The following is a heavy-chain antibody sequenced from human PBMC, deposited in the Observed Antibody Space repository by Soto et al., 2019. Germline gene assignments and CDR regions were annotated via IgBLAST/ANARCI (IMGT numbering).Heavy chain of an antibody. V-gene: IGHV5-51*01. J-gene: IGHJ6*02. CDR3: ARTSAASKYYYGMDV. Sequence: PGESLKISCKGSGYSFTSYWIGWVRQMPGKGLEWMGIIYPGDSDTRYSPSFQGRATISADKSISTAYLQWSSLKASDTAMYYCARTSAASKYYYGMDVWGQGTTVTVSS. CDR1: GYSFTSYW. CDR2: IYPGDSDT. D-gene: IGHD6-13*01.